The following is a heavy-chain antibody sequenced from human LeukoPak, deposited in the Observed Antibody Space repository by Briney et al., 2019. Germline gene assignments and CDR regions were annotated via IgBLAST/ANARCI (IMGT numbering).Heavy chain of an antibody. CDR1: GFTFSSYA. V-gene: IGHV3-30*04. CDR3: VRQDCSGGSCYLDY. J-gene: IGHJ4*02. Sequence: PGGSLRLSCAASGFTFSSYAMHWVRQAPGKGLDWVVVISYHGRDQFYADSVKGRFTISRDSSKDTLYLQMNSLRTEDTAVYYCVRQDCSGGSCYLDYWGQGTLVTVSS. D-gene: IGHD2-15*01. CDR2: ISYHGRDQ.